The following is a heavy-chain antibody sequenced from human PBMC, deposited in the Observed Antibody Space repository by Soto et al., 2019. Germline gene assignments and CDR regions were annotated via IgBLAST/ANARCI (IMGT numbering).Heavy chain of an antibody. CDR3: ARDCSGGSCKFDN. J-gene: IGHJ4*02. V-gene: IGHV4-34*02. Sequence: QVPLQQWGAGLLKPSETLSLTCAVYGGSFSGYYWSWIRQPPGKGLEWIGEINHSGSTNYNPSLKSRVTISVDTSKNQFSLKLSSVTAADTAVYYCARDCSGGSCKFDNWGQGTLVTVSS. CDR1: GGSFSGYY. CDR2: INHSGST. D-gene: IGHD2-15*01.